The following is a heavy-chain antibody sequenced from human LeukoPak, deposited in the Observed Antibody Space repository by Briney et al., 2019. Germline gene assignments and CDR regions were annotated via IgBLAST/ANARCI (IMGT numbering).Heavy chain of an antibody. CDR1: GFTFSSYE. Sequence: GGSLGLSCAASGFTFSSYEMNWVRQAPGKGLEWVSYISSSGSTIYYADSVKGRFTISRDNAKNSLYLQMNSLRAEDTAVYYCASEAYDYVWGSYRYHFDYWGQGTLVTVSS. CDR2: ISSSGSTI. D-gene: IGHD3-16*02. J-gene: IGHJ4*02. CDR3: ASEAYDYVWGSYRYHFDY. V-gene: IGHV3-48*03.